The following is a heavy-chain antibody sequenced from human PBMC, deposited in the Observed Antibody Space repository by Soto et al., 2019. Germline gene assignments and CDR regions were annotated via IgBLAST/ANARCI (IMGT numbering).Heavy chain of an antibody. J-gene: IGHJ6*02. D-gene: IGHD3-9*01. Sequence: SVKVSCKASGGTFSSYAISWVRQAPGQGLEWMGGIIPIFGTANYAQKFQGRVTITADESTSTAYMELSSLRSEDTVVYYCARELRFFDWLPYAEASVVGYYYYGMDVWGQGTTVTVSS. CDR3: ARELRFFDWLPYAEASVVGYYYYGMDV. V-gene: IGHV1-69*13. CDR2: IIPIFGTA. CDR1: GGTFSSYA.